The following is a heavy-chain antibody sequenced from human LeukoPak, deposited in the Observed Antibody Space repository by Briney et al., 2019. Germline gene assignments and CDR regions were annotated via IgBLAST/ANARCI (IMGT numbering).Heavy chain of an antibody. CDR2: IRYDGSNK. J-gene: IGHJ4*02. D-gene: IGHD6-13*01. V-gene: IGHV3-30*02. CDR1: GFTFSSYG. Sequence: PGGSLRLSCAASGFTFSSYGMHWVRQAPGKGLEWVAFIRYDGSNKYYADSVKGRFTISRDNSKNTLYLQMNSLRAEDTAVYYCARGGHSSSWCFDYWGQGTLVTVSS. CDR3: ARGGHSSSWCFDY.